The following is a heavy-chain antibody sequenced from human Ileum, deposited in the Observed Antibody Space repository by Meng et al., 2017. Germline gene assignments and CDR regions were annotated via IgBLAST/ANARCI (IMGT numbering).Heavy chain of an antibody. J-gene: IGHJ4*02. D-gene: IGHD3-16*02. CDR1: GYFFAAYY. V-gene: IGHV1-2*02. CDR3: VRSQDLWGNSRHFDY. CDR2: VSPYNGAT. Sequence: ASVKVSCKTSGYFFAAYYIHWVRQAPGQGLEWMGWVSPYNGATEFAQSFQGRVVMTTDTSTTTAYMDLTSLTSDDTAVYYCVRSQDLWGNSRHFDYWGQGTLVTVSS.